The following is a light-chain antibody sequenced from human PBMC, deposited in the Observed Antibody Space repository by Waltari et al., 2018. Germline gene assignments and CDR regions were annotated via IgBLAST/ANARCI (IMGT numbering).Light chain of an antibody. V-gene: IGKV3-15*01. Sequence: EIEMTKSPATLSVSQGERATLSCRASQTVSSNLAWYQQKPGQAPSLLIYGASTRATGIPARFSGSGSGTEFTLTLRRLPSDDFAVSSCQQSNDGPKTFGQGTNVEI. CDR1: QTVSSN. J-gene: IGKJ1*01. CDR2: GAS. CDR3: QQSNDGPKT.